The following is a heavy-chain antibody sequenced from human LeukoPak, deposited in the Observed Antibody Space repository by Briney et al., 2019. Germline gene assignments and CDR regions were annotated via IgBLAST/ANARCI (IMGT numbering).Heavy chain of an antibody. CDR3: ARFKAALDAFDI. J-gene: IGHJ3*02. D-gene: IGHD6-25*01. Sequence: ASLKVSCKASGYSFSSHGITWVRQAPGQGLEWMGWISGYNGNTNYAQKFQGRVTITRDTSASTAYMELSSLRSEDTAVYYCARFKAALDAFDIWGQGTMVTVSS. V-gene: IGHV1-18*01. CDR2: ISGYNGNT. CDR1: GYSFSSHG.